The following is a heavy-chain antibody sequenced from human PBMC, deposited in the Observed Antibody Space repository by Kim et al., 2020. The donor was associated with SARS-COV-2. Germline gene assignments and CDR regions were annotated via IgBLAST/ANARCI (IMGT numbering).Heavy chain of an antibody. V-gene: IGHV3-30*18. CDR2: ISYDGSNK. J-gene: IGHJ2*01. D-gene: IGHD5-18*01. Sequence: GGSLRLSCAASGFTFSSYGMHWVRQAPGKGLEWVAVISYDGSNKYYADSVKGRFTISRDNSKNTLYLQMNNLRAEDTAVFYCAKGNTAMRTGRGFYEFWG. CDR3: AKGNTAMRTGRGFYEF. CDR1: GFTFSSYG.